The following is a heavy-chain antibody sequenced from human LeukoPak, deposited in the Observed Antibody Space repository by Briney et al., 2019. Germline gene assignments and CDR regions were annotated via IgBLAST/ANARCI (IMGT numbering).Heavy chain of an antibody. V-gene: IGHV3-20*04. CDR3: ARVRYFDWLLYSFDY. J-gene: IGHJ4*02. CDR2: INWNGGST. Sequence: GGSLRLSCAASGFTFDDYGMSWVRQAPGKGLEWVSDINWNGGSTGYADSVKGRFTISRDNAKNSLYLQMNSLRAEDTAVYYCARVRYFDWLLYSFDYWGQGTLVTVSS. CDR1: GFTFDDYG. D-gene: IGHD3-9*01.